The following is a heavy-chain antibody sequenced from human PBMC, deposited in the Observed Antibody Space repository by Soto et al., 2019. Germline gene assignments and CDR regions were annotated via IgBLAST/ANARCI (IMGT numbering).Heavy chain of an antibody. V-gene: IGHV4-59*01. CDR3: ARGYDFWSGYYDG. CDR1: GGSISSYY. Sequence: SETLSLTCTVSGGSISSYYWSWIRQPPGKGLEWIGYIYYSGSTNYNPSLKSRVTISVDTSKNQFSLKLSSVTAADTAVYYCARGYDFWSGYYDGWGQGTLVTVSS. CDR2: IYYSGST. J-gene: IGHJ4*02. D-gene: IGHD3-3*01.